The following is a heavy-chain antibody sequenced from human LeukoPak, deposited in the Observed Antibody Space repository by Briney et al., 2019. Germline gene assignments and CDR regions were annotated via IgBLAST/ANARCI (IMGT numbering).Heavy chain of an antibody. CDR1: GYTFTGYY. V-gene: IGHV1-2*02. Sequence: GASVKVSCTASGYTFTGYYMHWVRQAPGQGLEWMGWINPNSGGTNYAQKFQGRVTMTRDTSISTAYMELSRLRSDDTAVYYCARVAVAGTCYFDYWGQGTLVTVSS. CDR3: ARVAVAGTCYFDY. J-gene: IGHJ4*02. CDR2: INPNSGGT. D-gene: IGHD6-19*01.